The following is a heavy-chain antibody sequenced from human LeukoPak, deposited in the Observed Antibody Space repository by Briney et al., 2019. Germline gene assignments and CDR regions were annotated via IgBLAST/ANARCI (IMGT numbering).Heavy chain of an antibody. J-gene: IGHJ2*01. Sequence: SQTLSLTCAVSGGSISSGGYSWSWIRQPPGKGLEWIGYIYHSGSTYYNPSLKSRVTISVDTSKNQFSLKLSSVTAADTAVYYCARTRGVGATGNYWYFDLWGRGTLVTVSS. CDR3: ARTRGVGATGNYWYFDL. CDR2: IYHSGST. CDR1: GGSISSGGYS. D-gene: IGHD1-26*01. V-gene: IGHV4-30-2*01.